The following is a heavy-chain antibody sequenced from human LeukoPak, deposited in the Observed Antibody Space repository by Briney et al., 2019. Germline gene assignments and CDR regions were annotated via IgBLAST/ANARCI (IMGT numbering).Heavy chain of an antibody. V-gene: IGHV4-59*01. CDR1: GGSISSYY. Sequence: PSETLSLTCTVSGGSISSYYWSWIRQPPGKGLEWIGYTYYSGSTNYNPSLKSRVTISVDTSKNQFSLKLSSVTAADTAVYYCARSITVTRLGNWFDPWGQGTLVTVSS. D-gene: IGHD4-11*01. J-gene: IGHJ5*02. CDR2: TYYSGST. CDR3: ARSITVTRLGNWFDP.